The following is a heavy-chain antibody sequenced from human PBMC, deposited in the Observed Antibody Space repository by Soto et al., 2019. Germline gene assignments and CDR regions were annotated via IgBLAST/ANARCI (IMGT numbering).Heavy chain of an antibody. CDR1: GGSFSGYY. Sequence: SETLSLTCAVYGGSFSGYYWSWIRQPPGKGLEWIGEINHSGSTNYNPSLKSRVTISVDTSKNQFSLKLSSVTAADTAVYYCARGSNKDCSGGSCYLAYFDDWGQGTLVTVSS. V-gene: IGHV4-34*01. CDR2: INHSGST. CDR3: ARGSNKDCSGGSCYLAYFDD. J-gene: IGHJ4*02. D-gene: IGHD2-15*01.